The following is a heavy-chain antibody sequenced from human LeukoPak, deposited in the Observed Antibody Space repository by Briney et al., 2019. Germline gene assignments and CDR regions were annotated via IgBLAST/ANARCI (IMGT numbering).Heavy chain of an antibody. V-gene: IGHV3-48*02. CDR2: ISSSSSAI. CDR3: AQKGGTDH. CDR1: GFTFSRFG. J-gene: IGHJ4*02. D-gene: IGHD2-15*01. Sequence: GGSLRLSCAASGFTFSRFGMNWVRQAPGKGLEWISYISSSSSAIYYADSVKGRFTISRDNAKNSLYLQMSSLRDGDTAVYYCAQKGGTDHWGQGTLVTVSS.